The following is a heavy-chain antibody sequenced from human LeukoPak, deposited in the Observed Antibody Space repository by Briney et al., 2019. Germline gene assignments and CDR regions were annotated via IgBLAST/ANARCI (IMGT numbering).Heavy chain of an antibody. D-gene: IGHD6-6*01. V-gene: IGHV1-2*06. CDR3: ASLGSSSGFIYGFDY. J-gene: IGHJ4*02. Sequence: ASVKVSCKASGHTFTGYYMHWVRQAPGQGLEWMGRINPNSGGTNYAQKFQGRVTMTRDTSISTAYMELSRLRSDDTAVYYCASLGSSSGFIYGFDYWGQGTLVTVSS. CDR2: INPNSGGT. CDR1: GHTFTGYY.